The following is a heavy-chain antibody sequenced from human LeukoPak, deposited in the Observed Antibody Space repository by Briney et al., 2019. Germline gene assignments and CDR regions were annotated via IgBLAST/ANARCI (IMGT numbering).Heavy chain of an antibody. CDR1: GFTVSSNY. J-gene: IGHJ4*02. CDR2: IYSGGST. D-gene: IGHD3-22*01. V-gene: IGHV3-53*04. Sequence: GSLRLSCAASGFTVSSNYMSWVRQAPGKGLEWVSVIYSGGSTYYADSVKGRFTISRHNSKNTLYLQMNSLRAEDTAVYYCAISYYYDSSGYSGHIDYWGQGTLVTVSS. CDR3: AISYYYDSSGYSGHIDY.